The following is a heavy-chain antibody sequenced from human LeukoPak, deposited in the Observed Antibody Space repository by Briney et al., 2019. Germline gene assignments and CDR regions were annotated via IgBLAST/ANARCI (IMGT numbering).Heavy chain of an antibody. CDR2: IRTYSGNT. D-gene: IGHD2-2*01. Sequence: GASVKVSCKASGYTFTNYGFSWVRQAPGQGLEWMGWIRTYSGNTNYAQQLQGRVTMTSDTSTSTVYMELRSLRSDDTAVYYCARGYCRSTSCHEPPLYGMDVWGQGTTVTVS. J-gene: IGHJ6*02. CDR1: GYTFTNYG. V-gene: IGHV1-18*04. CDR3: ARGYCRSTSCHEPPLYGMDV.